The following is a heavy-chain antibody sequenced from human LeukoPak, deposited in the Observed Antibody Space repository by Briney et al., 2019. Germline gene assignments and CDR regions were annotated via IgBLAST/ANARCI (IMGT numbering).Heavy chain of an antibody. CDR1: GGTFSSYA. V-gene: IGHV1-69*06. CDR3: ATYCSSTSCYVYFDC. CDR2: IIPIFGTA. J-gene: IGHJ4*02. Sequence: ASVKVSCKASGGTFSSYAISWVRQAPGQGLEWMGGIIPIFGTANYAQKFQGRVTITADKSTSTAYMELSSLRSEDTAVYYCATYCSSTSCYVYFDCWGQGTLVTVSS. D-gene: IGHD2-2*01.